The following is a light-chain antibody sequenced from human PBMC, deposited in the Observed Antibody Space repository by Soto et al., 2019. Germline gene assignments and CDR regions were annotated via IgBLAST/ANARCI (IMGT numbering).Light chain of an antibody. CDR2: EVT. J-gene: IGLJ2*01. CDR3: SSYAGTSTFVV. Sequence: QSALTQPASVSGSPGQSITISCTGTSSDGGSYNIVSWYQQHPGKAPKLMIQEVTKRTSGVSNRFSGSKSGNTASLTISGLQAEDVADYYCSSYAGTSTFVVFGGGTEVTVL. CDR1: SSDGGSYNI. V-gene: IGLV2-23*02.